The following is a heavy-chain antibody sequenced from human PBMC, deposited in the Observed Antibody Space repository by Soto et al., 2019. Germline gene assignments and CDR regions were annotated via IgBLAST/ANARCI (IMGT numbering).Heavy chain of an antibody. CDR3: ARGEVVAATSYCDY. V-gene: IGHV1-46*01. Sequence: ASVKVSCKASGYTFSSYYIHWVRQAPGQGLEWLGLITTSGGHAHYAQKFQGRVALTRDTSTSTVYMDLTSLTAEDTAVYYRARGEVVAATSYCDYWGQGTLVTVSS. J-gene: IGHJ4*02. CDR2: ITTSGGHA. CDR1: GYTFSSYY. D-gene: IGHD2-15*01.